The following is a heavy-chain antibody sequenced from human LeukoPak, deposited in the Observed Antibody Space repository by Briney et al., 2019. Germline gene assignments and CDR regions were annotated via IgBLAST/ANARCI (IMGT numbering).Heavy chain of an antibody. CDR2: IYHSGST. D-gene: IGHD5-18*01. Sequence: SETLSLTCTVSGYSISSGYYWGWIRQPPGKGLEWIGSIYHSGSTYYNPSLKSRVTISVDTSKNQFSLKLSSVTAADTAVYYCAREEDTAMALGDYWGQGTLVTVSS. V-gene: IGHV4-38-2*02. CDR3: AREEDTAMALGDY. J-gene: IGHJ4*02. CDR1: GYSISSGYY.